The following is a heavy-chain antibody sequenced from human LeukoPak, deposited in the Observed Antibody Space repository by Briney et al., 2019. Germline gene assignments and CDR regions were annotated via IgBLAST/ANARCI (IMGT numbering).Heavy chain of an antibody. CDR3: ASPYSSSWYDAFDI. CDR1: GYRFTSYW. Sequence: SGASXXISCKGSGYRFTSYWIGGGRQMPGKGLEGMGIIYPGDSDTRYSPSFQGQVTISADKSISTAYLQWSSLKASDTAMYYCASPYSSSWYDAFDIWGQGTMVTVSS. V-gene: IGHV5-51*01. J-gene: IGHJ3*02. CDR2: IYPGDSDT. D-gene: IGHD6-13*01.